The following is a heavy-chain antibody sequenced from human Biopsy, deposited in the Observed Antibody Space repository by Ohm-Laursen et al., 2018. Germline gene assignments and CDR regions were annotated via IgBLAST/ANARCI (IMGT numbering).Heavy chain of an antibody. CDR1: GGSIRSGGSY. CDR2: IFNSANT. V-gene: IGHV4-31*01. Sequence: TLSLTCTVSGGSIRSGGSYWSWSRQRQGKGLEWIGYIFNSANTYYNLSLKNLITISGYTSKNQFSLKLNSVTPADTAVYYCARGDYFDSNGYFWFDPWGQGTLVTVSS. J-gene: IGHJ5*02. D-gene: IGHD3-22*01. CDR3: ARGDYFDSNGYFWFDP.